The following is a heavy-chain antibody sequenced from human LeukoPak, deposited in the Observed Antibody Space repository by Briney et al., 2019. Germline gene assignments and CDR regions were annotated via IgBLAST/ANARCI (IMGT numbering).Heavy chain of an antibody. D-gene: IGHD3-10*01. V-gene: IGHV3-64D*06. J-gene: IGHJ5*02. CDR1: GFTFSSYA. CDR3: VKDHVSYFKNWFDP. CDR2: ISSNGGTT. Sequence: GGSLRLSCSASGFTFSSYAMHWVRQAPGKGLEYVSAISSNGGTTYYADSVKGRFTISRDNSKNTLYLQMSSLRAEDTAMYYCVKDHVSYFKNWFDPWGQGTLVTVSS.